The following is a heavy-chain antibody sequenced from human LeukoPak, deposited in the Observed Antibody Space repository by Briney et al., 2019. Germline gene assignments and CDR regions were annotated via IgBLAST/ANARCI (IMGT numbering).Heavy chain of an antibody. Sequence: PGGSLRLSCAASGFTFSNYAMSWVRQAPGKGLEWVSTISSSGSTIYYADSVKGRFTISRDNAKNSLYLQMNSLRAEDTAVYYCASSWGGYFDYWGQGTLVTVSS. D-gene: IGHD3-16*01. CDR2: ISSSGSTI. J-gene: IGHJ4*02. CDR3: ASSWGGYFDY. V-gene: IGHV3-11*04. CDR1: GFTFSNYA.